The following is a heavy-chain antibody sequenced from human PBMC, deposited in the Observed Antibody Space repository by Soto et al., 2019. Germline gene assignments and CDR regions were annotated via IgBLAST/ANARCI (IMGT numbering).Heavy chain of an antibody. CDR2: IYYSEST. V-gene: IGHV4-59*01. J-gene: IGHJ5*02. CDR3: ARDLTGGLYWFDP. Sequence: SETLSLTCTVSGGNISSYYLSWIRQPPGKGLEWIGYIYYSESTNYNPSLKSRVTISVDTSKNQFSLKLSSVTAADTAVYYCARDLTGGLYWFDPWGQGTLVTVS. D-gene: IGHD2-2*01. CDR1: GGNISSYY.